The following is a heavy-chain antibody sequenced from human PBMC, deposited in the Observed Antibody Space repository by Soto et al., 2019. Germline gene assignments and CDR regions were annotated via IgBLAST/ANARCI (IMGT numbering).Heavy chain of an antibody. V-gene: IGHV5-51*01. J-gene: IGHJ5*02. Sequence: GEPLKISCKGSGYSITSYWIGWVRQMPGKGLEWMGIIYPGDSDTRYSPSFQGQVTISADKSVSTAYLQWSSLKASDTAMYYCARQYSYYYDSSGARGWFDPWGQGTLVTVSS. CDR1: GYSITSYW. CDR3: ARQYSYYYDSSGARGWFDP. D-gene: IGHD3-22*01. CDR2: IYPGDSDT.